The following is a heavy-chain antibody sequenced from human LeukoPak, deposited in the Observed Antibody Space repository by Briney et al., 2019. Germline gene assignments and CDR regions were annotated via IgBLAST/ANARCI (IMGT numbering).Heavy chain of an antibody. J-gene: IGHJ4*02. Sequence: PGGSLRLSCAASGFTFSGSAMHWVRQASGKGLEWVGRIRSKTNNYATAYATSVKGRFTISRDNSRNTLYLQMNSLRAEDTAVYYCAKDRSKGSYGDEFDFWGQGTLVTVSS. CDR2: IRSKTNNYAT. D-gene: IGHD1-26*01. CDR1: GFTFSGSA. CDR3: AKDRSKGSYGDEFDF. V-gene: IGHV3-73*01.